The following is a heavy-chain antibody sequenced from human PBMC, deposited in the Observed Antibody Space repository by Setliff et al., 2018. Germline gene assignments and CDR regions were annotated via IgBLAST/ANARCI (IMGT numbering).Heavy chain of an antibody. J-gene: IGHJ6*03. CDR3: ARSGGGYDFWSGYLVSHYYYYYYMDV. CDR1: GYTFTSYA. V-gene: IGHV1-3*01. D-gene: IGHD3-3*01. Sequence: ASVKVSCKASGYTFTSYAMHWVRQAPGQRLEWMGWINAGNGNTGYAQKFQGRVTITRNTSISTAYMELSSLRSEDTAVYYCARSGGGYDFWSGYLVSHYYYYYYMDVWQRDHGHRLL. CDR2: INAGNGNT.